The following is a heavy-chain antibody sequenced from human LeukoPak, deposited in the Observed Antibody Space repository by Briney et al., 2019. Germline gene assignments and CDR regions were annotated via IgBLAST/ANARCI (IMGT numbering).Heavy chain of an antibody. CDR1: GFTFSSYA. Sequence: GGSLRLSCAASGFTFSSYAMSWVRQAPGKGLEWVSAMSGSGGSTYYADSVKGRFTISRDNSKNTLYLQMNSLRAEDTAVYYCAKNTLLWFGELLGWGQGTLVTVSS. CDR3: AKNTLLWFGELLG. J-gene: IGHJ4*02. CDR2: MSGSGGST. V-gene: IGHV3-23*01. D-gene: IGHD3-10*01.